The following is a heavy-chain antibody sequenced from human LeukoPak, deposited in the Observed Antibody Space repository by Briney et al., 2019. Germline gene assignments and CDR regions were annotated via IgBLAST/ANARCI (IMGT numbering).Heavy chain of an antibody. CDR1: GYSVTSYW. D-gene: IGHD4-17*01. CDR2: IYPGDSDT. J-gene: IGHJ6*02. Sequence: GESLKISCKGSGYSVTSYWIGWVRQMPGKGLEWMGIIYPGDSDTRYSPSFQGPVTISADKSISTAYLQWSSLKASDTAMYYCARRGTVTTSYYGMDVWGQGTTVTVSS. CDR3: ARRGTVTTSYYGMDV. V-gene: IGHV5-51*01.